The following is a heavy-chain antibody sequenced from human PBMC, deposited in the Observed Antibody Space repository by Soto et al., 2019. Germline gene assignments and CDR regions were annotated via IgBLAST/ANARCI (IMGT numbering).Heavy chain of an antibody. J-gene: IGHJ4*02. V-gene: IGHV4-34*01. CDR2: INHSGST. D-gene: IGHD5-12*01. CDR1: GGSFSGYY. Sequence: SETLSLTCAVYGGSFSGYYWSWIRQPPGKGLEWIGEINHSGSTNYNPSLKSRVTISVDTSKNQFSLKLSSVTAADTAVYYCSRGLRRGTIDYWDQGTLVTVSS. CDR3: SRGLRRGTIDY.